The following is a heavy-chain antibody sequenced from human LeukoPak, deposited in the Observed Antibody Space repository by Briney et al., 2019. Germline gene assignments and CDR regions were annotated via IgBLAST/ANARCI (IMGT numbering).Heavy chain of an antibody. V-gene: IGHV3-48*03. CDR2: ISSSGSTI. CDR1: GFTFSSYE. CDR3: AREGYYGSGSYSSYYYGMDV. Sequence: GGSLRLSCAASGFTFSSYEMNWVRQALGKGLEWVSYISSSGSTIYYADSVKGRFTISRDNAKNSLYLQMNSLRAEDTAVYYCAREGYYGSGSYSSYYYGMDVWGQGTTVTVSS. D-gene: IGHD3-10*01. J-gene: IGHJ6*02.